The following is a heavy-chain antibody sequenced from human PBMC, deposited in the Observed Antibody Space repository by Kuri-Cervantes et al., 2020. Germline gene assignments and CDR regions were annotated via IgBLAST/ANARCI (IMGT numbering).Heavy chain of an antibody. D-gene: IGHD4-11*01. Sequence: ASVNVSCKASGYTFSTYGISWVRQAPGQGLEWMGWISGYNGYTKYAQRLQGRVTMTTDTSRNTAYMELRSLRADDTPVYYCARAQGDVLTTFYDYWCKGNLVTVSS. J-gene: IGHJ4*02. CDR3: ARAQGDVLTTFYDY. V-gene: IGHV1-18*01. CDR2: ISGYNGYT. CDR1: GYTFSTYG.